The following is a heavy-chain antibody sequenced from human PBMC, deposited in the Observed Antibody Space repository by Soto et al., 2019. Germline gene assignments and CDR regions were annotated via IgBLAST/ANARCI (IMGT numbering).Heavy chain of an antibody. CDR1: GGSISSYY. V-gene: IGHV4-59*01. CDR2: IYYSGST. CDR3: ARVYGSGSYPSFYYGMDV. D-gene: IGHD3-10*01. Sequence: PSETLSLTCTVSGGSISSYYWSWIRQPPGKGLEWIGYIYYSGSTNYNPSLKSRVTISVDTSKNQFSLKLSSVTAADTAVYYCARVYGSGSYPSFYYGMDVWGKGTTVTVSS. J-gene: IGHJ6*04.